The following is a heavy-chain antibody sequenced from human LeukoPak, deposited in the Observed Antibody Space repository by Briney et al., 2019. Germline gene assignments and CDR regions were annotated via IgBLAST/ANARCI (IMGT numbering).Heavy chain of an antibody. CDR3: ARDESPEYYDFWSGYYRYWYFDL. CDR2: IYTSGRT. V-gene: IGHV4-4*07. Sequence: SEPLSLTCTVSGGSISSYYWSWIRQPAGKGLEWIGRIYTSGRTNYNPSLKSRVTMSVDTSKSQFSLKLSSVTAADTAVYYCARDESPEYYDFWSGYYRYWYFDLWGRGTLVTVSS. J-gene: IGHJ2*01. D-gene: IGHD3-3*01. CDR1: GGSISSYY.